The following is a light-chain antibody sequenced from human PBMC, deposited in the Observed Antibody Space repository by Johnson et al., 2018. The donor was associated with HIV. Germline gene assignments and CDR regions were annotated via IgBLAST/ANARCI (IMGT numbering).Light chain of an antibody. Sequence: HSVLTQPPSVSAAPGQKVTISCSGSSSNIGNKYVSWYQQLPGTAPKLLIYENTKRPSGIPDRFSGSKSGTSATLGITGLQTGDEADYYCGTWDTSLSAGGVFGSGPKVTVL. CDR2: ENT. J-gene: IGLJ1*01. CDR1: SSNIGNKY. V-gene: IGLV1-51*02. CDR3: GTWDTSLSAGGV.